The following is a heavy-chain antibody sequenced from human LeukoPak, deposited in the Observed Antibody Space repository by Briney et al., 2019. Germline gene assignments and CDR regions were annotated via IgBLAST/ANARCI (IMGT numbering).Heavy chain of an antibody. V-gene: IGHV3-30*02. Sequence: GGSLRLSCAASGFTFSNYGMHWVRQAPGKGLEWVAFVRYDESTKFYADSVKGRFTISRDNSKTTLYLQMNSLRAEDTAVYYCAAEGEQWLTLDYWGQGTLVTVSS. J-gene: IGHJ4*02. CDR2: VRYDESTK. CDR3: AAEGEQWLTLDY. CDR1: GFTFSNYG. D-gene: IGHD6-19*01.